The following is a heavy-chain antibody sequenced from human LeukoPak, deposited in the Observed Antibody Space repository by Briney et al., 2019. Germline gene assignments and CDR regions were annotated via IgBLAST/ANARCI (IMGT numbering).Heavy chain of an antibody. CDR2: INDSGST. Sequence: SGTLSLTCAAYGLSFSGYYWSWIRQPPGKGLEWIGEINDSGSTNYNPSLKSRVTISVDTSKNQFSLKLSSVTAADTAVYYCARIAVAAPSYYYYGMDVWGQGTTVTVSS. D-gene: IGHD6-19*01. CDR1: GLSFSGYY. V-gene: IGHV4-34*01. CDR3: ARIAVAAPSYYYYGMDV. J-gene: IGHJ6*02.